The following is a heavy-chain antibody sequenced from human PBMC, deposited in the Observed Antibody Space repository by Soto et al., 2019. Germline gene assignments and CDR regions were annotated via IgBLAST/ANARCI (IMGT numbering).Heavy chain of an antibody. J-gene: IGHJ4*02. CDR3: AGERGGSGYLDS. Sequence: EVHLVESGGGLVQPGGSLRLSCAASGFTFIYSSMNWVRQAPGKGLEWVAYISNSSSSIYYADSVKARFTISGDKAKNSLYLQMKSLKDGDTAVDYCAGERGGSGYLDSGSQATVVTVSP. CDR1: GFTFIYSS. D-gene: IGHD1-26*01. V-gene: IGHV3-48*02. CDR2: ISNSSSSI.